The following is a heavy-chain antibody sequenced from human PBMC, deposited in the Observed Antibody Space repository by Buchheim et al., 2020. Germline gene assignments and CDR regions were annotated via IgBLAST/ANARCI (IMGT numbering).Heavy chain of an antibody. CDR1: GFTFSNYN. Sequence: EVQMVESGGGLVQPGGSLRLSCAASGFTFSNYNMNWVRQAPGKGLEWVSYISSSTTIYYADSVKGRFTISRDNAKNSLFLQMNSLRAEDTAVYYCARVGTIFGVVTIDYWGQGTL. CDR3: ARVGTIFGVVTIDY. V-gene: IGHV3-48*01. CDR2: ISSSTTI. J-gene: IGHJ4*02. D-gene: IGHD3-3*01.